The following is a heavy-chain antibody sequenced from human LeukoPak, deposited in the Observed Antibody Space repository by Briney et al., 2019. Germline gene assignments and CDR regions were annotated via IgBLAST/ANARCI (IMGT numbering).Heavy chain of an antibody. V-gene: IGHV4-59*01. CDR3: ARDHGGYSYGYYYYYGMDV. Sequence: PSETLSLTCAVYGGSFSGYYWSWIRQPPGKGLEWIGYIYYSGSTNYNPSLKSRVTISVDTSKNQFSLKLSSVTAADTAVYYCARDHGGYSYGYYYYYGMDVWGQGTTVTVSS. D-gene: IGHD5-18*01. CDR2: IYYSGST. J-gene: IGHJ6*02. CDR1: GGSFSGYY.